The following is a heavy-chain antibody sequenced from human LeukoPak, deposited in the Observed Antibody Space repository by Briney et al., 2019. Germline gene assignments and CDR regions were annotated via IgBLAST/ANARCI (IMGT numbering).Heavy chain of an antibody. D-gene: IGHD3-22*01. CDR3: AIRLGDSSGYYAPD. CDR2: ISAYNGNT. CDR1: GYTFTSYG. Sequence: ASVKVSCKASGYTFTSYGISWVRQAPGQGLEWMGWISAYNGNTNYAQKLQGRVTMTEDTSTDTAYMELSSLRSEDTAVYYCAIRLGDSSGYYAPDWGQGTLVTVSS. V-gene: IGHV1-18*01. J-gene: IGHJ4*02.